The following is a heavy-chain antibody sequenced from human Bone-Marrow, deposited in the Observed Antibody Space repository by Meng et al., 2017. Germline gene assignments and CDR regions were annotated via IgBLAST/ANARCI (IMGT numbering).Heavy chain of an antibody. CDR1: GYTFPSYY. CDR2: INPSGGST. V-gene: IGHV1-46*01. J-gene: IGHJ5*02. CDR3: ARECYYYDSSGYSGGWFDP. D-gene: IGHD3-22*01. Sequence: ASVKVSFQASGYTFPSYYMHWVRQARGQGLEWMGIINPSGGSTSYAQKFQGRVTMTRDTSTSTVYMELSSLRAEDTAVYYCARECYYYDSSGYSGGWFDPWGQGTLVTVSS.